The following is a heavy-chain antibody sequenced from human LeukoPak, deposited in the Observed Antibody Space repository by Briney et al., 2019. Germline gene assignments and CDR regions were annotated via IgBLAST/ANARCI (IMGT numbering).Heavy chain of an antibody. CDR1: GFTFSSYA. CDR3: ARGRGIQLWLVPTDY. V-gene: IGHV3-30-3*01. J-gene: IGHJ4*02. D-gene: IGHD5-18*01. Sequence: QPGRSLRLSCAASGFTFSSYAMHWVRQAPGKRLEWVAVISYDGSNKYYADSVKGRFTISRDNSKNTLYLQMNSLRAEDTAVYYCARGRGIQLWLVPTDYWGQGTLVTVSS. CDR2: ISYDGSNK.